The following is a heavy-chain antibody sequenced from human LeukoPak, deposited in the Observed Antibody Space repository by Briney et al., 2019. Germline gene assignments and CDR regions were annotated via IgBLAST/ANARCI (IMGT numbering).Heavy chain of an antibody. V-gene: IGHV3-30*03. D-gene: IGHD3-10*01. J-gene: IGHJ4*02. CDR2: ISYDGSKE. CDR3: ARDCCASGSYDY. Sequence: SLKISCAASGSTFSIYGMHWVRQAPGKGLEWVALISYDGSKEYYADSVKGRFTISRDNSKNTLYLQMSTLRPEDTAVYYCARDCCASGSYDYWGQGTLVTVS. CDR1: GSTFSIYG.